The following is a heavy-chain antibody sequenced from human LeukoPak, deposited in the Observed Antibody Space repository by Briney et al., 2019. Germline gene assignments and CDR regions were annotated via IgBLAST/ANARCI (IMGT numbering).Heavy chain of an antibody. CDR3: AGVASSGPFYYYMDV. D-gene: IGHD3-3*01. CDR1: GFTVSNNY. CDR2: IYSGGSP. Sequence: PGGSLRLSCAASGFTVSNNYMIWVRQAPGKGLECISVIYSGGSPFYADSVKGRFTISRDNSENTLSLQMTSQRAEDTAVYYCAGVASSGPFYYYMDVWGKGSTVTVS. V-gene: IGHV3-66*02. J-gene: IGHJ6*03.